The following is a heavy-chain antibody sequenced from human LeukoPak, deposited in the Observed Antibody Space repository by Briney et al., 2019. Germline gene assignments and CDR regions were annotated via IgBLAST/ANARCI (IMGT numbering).Heavy chain of an antibody. D-gene: IGHD5-12*01. Sequence: GGSLRLSCAASGFTFSSYSMNWVRQAPGKGLEWVSSISSSSSYIYYADSVKGRFTISRDNAKNSLYLQMNSLRAEDTAVYYCAREATDIVATATFDYWGQGTLVTVSS. J-gene: IGHJ4*02. V-gene: IGHV3-21*01. CDR2: ISSSSSYI. CDR1: GFTFSSYS. CDR3: AREATDIVATATFDY.